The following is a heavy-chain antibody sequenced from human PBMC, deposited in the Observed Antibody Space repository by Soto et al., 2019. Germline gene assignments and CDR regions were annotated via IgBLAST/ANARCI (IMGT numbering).Heavy chain of an antibody. D-gene: IGHD5-12*01. J-gene: IGHJ4*02. Sequence: QVQLVQSGAEVKKPGASVKVSCKASGYTFTSYGISWVRQAPGQGLEWLGWISAYNGNTNYAQKLQGRVTLTTDTSPSTAYMELRSLSSDVTAVYYCAREAWLRLTLPFFDYWGQGTLVTVSS. V-gene: IGHV1-18*01. CDR3: AREAWLRLTLPFFDY. CDR1: GYTFTSYG. CDR2: ISAYNGNT.